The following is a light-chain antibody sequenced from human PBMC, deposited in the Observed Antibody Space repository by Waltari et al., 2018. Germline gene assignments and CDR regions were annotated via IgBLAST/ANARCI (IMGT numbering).Light chain of an antibody. V-gene: IGLV3-19*01. CDR2: GES. J-gene: IGLJ2*01. CDR1: SLRRFH. CDR3: NSRDSSGDRLV. Sequence: SSELTQDPAVSVALGQTVRITCQGDSLRRFHASWFQQKPGQTPAVVVYGESNRPSGIPDRFSGSRSGSTVSLTITGVQAEDEADYYCNSRDSSGDRLVFGGGTKLTVL.